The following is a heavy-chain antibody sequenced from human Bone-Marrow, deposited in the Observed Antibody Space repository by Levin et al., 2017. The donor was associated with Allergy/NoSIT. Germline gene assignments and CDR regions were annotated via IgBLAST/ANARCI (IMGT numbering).Heavy chain of an antibody. D-gene: IGHD1-26*01. V-gene: IGHV4-39*07. CDR2: IYYSGST. CDR1: GGSISSSSYY. J-gene: IGHJ5*01. CDR3: AREPSGSNGDDWFDS. Sequence: PSETLSLTCTVSGGSISSSSYYWAWIRQPPGKGLEWIGNIYYSGSTSYNPSLKSRVSISIDTSENQFSLRLSSVTAADMAVYYCAREPSGSNGDDWFDSWGQGTLVTVSS.